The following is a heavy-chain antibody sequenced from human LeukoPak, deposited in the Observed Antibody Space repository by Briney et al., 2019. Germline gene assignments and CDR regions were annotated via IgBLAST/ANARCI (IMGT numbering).Heavy chain of an antibody. D-gene: IGHD3-22*01. CDR2: IYYSGST. V-gene: IGHV4-39*01. CDR1: GASISSYY. CDR3: ASNYDSYDY. Sequence: SETLSLTCTVSGASISSYYWGWIRQPPGEGLEWIGSIYYSGSTYYNPSLKSRVTISVDTSKNQFSLKLSSVTAADTAVYYCASNYDSYDYWGQGTLVTVSS. J-gene: IGHJ4*02.